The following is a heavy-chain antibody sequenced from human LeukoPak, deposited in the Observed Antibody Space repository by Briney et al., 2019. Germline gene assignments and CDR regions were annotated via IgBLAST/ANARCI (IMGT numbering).Heavy chain of an antibody. V-gene: IGHV1-8*02. J-gene: IGHJ5*02. CDR3: ARTISLTGLFDP. D-gene: IGHD3-9*01. CDR2: MNPNSGNT. Sequence: ASVKVSCKASGGTFSSYAISWVRQAPGQGLEWMGWMNPNSGNTGYAQKFQGRVTMTRNTSISTAYMELSSLRSEDTAVYYCARTISLTGLFDPWGQGTLVTVSS. CDR1: GGTFSSYA.